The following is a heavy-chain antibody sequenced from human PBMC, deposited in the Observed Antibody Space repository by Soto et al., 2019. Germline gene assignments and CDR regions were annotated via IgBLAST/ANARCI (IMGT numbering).Heavy chain of an antibody. Sequence: PGGSLRLSCAASGFTFSSYSMNWVRQAPGKGLEWVSSISSSSSYIYYADSVKGRFTISRDNAKNSLYLQMNSLRAEDTAVYYCAIVVVPAEDAFDIWGQGTMVTVSS. CDR3: AIVVVPAEDAFDI. V-gene: IGHV3-21*01. D-gene: IGHD2-2*01. CDR1: GFTFSSYS. J-gene: IGHJ3*02. CDR2: ISSSSSYI.